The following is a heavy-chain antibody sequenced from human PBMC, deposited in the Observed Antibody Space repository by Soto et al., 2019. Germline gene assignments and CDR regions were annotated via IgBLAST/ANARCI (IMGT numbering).Heavy chain of an antibody. CDR1: GYPFTTYY. Sequence: ASVKVSCKVSGYPFTTYYIHWVRQAPGQGLEWMGWIDPRSGGTVYEQKFQGRVTMTRDTSICTVYMDLSGLTSDDTALYYCATDDYGIFPYWGQGSLVTVSS. CDR2: IDPRSGGT. V-gene: IGHV1-2*02. J-gene: IGHJ4*02. D-gene: IGHD3-10*01. CDR3: ATDDYGIFPY.